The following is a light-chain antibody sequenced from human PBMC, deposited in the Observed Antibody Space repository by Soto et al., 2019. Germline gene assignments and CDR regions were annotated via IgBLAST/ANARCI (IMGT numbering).Light chain of an antibody. V-gene: IGKV1-39*01. CDR3: QQSYTTAIT. CDR2: AAS. J-gene: IGKJ5*01. CDR1: QNINTF. Sequence: DIQMTQSPSSLSASVGDRVTLTCRASQNINTFLNWYQRKPGEAPKLLIYAASTLQSGVPSRFSGSGSGTDFTLTISSLQPEDIAAYCCQQSYTTAITFGLAERLEN.